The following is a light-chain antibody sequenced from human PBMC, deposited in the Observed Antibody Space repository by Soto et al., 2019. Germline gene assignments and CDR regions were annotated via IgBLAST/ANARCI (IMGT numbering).Light chain of an antibody. CDR1: TSHIGGYNY. J-gene: IGLJ1*01. V-gene: IGLV2-14*01. Sequence: LCLPPSGYDAPGQSMSISCTGTTSHIGGYNYVSWYQQHRAKAPKLLIYEVTSRAAGVSHCFSGSKSGKAASLTISGLQAEDEAEYCCTSYASGIFYVFGTGTKVTV. CDR3: TSYASGIFYV. CDR2: EVT.